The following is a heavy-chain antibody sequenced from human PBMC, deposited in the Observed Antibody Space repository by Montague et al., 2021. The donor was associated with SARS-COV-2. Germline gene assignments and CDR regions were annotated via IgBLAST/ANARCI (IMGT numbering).Heavy chain of an antibody. CDR1: GGSISSGNYY. Sequence: TLSLTCTVSGGSISSGNYYWIWIRQPSGTGLVWIGHICTSGSTNYNPSLKSRVTISVHTSNNQFSLKLSSVTAADTAVYYCARESGSPTYYFYYGVDVWGQGTPVTVSS. CDR3: ARESGSPTYYFYYGVDV. CDR2: ICTSGST. J-gene: IGHJ6*02. V-gene: IGHV4-61*09. D-gene: IGHD1-26*01.